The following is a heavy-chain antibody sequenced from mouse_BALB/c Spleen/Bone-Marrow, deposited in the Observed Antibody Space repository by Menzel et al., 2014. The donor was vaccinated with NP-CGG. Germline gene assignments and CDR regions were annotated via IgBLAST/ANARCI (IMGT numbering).Heavy chain of an antibody. V-gene: IGHV2-6-5*01. J-gene: IGHJ4*01. Sequence: LQESGPGLVAPSQSLSITCTVSGFSLTDYGVTWIRQPPGKGLEWLGIIWGGGSTFYNSSLRSRLNVSKDNSKSQVYLKMNSLQADDTAMYYCAKLNWVYAMDYWGQGTSVTVSS. CDR3: AKLNWVYAMDY. CDR1: GFSLTDYG. CDR2: IWGGGST. D-gene: IGHD4-1*02.